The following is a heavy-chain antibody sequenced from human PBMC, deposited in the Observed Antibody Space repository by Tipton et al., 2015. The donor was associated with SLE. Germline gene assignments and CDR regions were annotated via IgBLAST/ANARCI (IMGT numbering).Heavy chain of an antibody. J-gene: IGHJ4*02. V-gene: IGHV4-38-2*02. CDR2: IYHSGNT. Sequence: TLSLTCTVSGYSISSGYYWGWIRQPPGKGLEWIGSIYHSGNTYYNPSLKSRVTISVDRSKNQFSLNLSSVTAADTAVYYCARGMGATRGRSGYFDYWGQGTLVTVSS. D-gene: IGHD1-26*01. CDR1: GYSISSGYY. CDR3: ARGMGATRGRSGYFDY.